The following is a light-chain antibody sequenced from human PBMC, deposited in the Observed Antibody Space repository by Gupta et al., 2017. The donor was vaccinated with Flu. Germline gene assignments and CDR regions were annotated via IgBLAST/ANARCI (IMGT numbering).Light chain of an antibody. CDR1: QSVSTF. Sequence: SLYPGERATLSCRASQSVSTFLAWYQRNPGQAPRLLIYDASNRATGIPARFSGSGSGTDFTLTISSLAPEDFAVYYCQQQTTFGPGTKVDIK. CDR2: DAS. J-gene: IGKJ3*01. CDR3: QQQTT. V-gene: IGKV3-11*01.